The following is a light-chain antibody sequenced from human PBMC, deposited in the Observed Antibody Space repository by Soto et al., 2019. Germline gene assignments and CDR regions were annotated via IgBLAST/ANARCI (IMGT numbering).Light chain of an antibody. CDR1: SSDVGSYDY. CDR3: ACYV. Sequence: QSVLIQPPSVSGSPGQSVTISCTGTSSDVGSYDYVSWYQQHPGTVPKPMIYNVNTQPSGVPDRFSGSKSGNTASMTISGLQAEDEAEQCHACYVFGTGTKVTVL. CDR2: NVN. V-gene: IGLV2-11*01. J-gene: IGLJ1*01.